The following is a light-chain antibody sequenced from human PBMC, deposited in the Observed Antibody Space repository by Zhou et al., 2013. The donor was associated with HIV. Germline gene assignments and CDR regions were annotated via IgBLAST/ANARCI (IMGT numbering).Light chain of an antibody. Sequence: DIVMTQSPLSLAVTPGEPASISCRSSQSLHSKGYKYLDWYVQKPGQPPQLLIYLGSNRASGVPDRVSGSGSGTDFTLKISRVEAEDVGIYYCMQALQTPPYTFGQGTKLEIK. CDR3: MQALQTPPYT. CDR2: LGS. J-gene: IGKJ2*01. CDR1: QSLHSKGYKY. V-gene: IGKV2-28*01.